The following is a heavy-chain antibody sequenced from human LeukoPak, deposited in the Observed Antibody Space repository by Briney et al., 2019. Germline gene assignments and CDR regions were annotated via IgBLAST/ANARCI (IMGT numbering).Heavy chain of an antibody. D-gene: IGHD3-10*01. J-gene: IGHJ4*02. CDR3: AKALLLFISDYFDY. CDR2: ICGSVGTT. CDR1: RFTFRNHA. V-gene: IGHV3-23*01. Sequence: GGSLRLSCAASRFTFRNHAVTWVRQAPGEGREGVAVICGSVGTTYYSDSLKGRFTISRDNSNNTLYLQMNRLRAEDTAVYYCAKALLLFISDYFDYWGQGTLVTVSS.